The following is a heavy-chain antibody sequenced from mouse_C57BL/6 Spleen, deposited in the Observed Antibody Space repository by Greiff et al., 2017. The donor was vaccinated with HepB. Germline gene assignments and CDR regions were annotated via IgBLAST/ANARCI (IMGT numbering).Heavy chain of an antibody. D-gene: IGHD1-1*01. Sequence: VQLQQSGAELVKAGASVKMSCKASGYTFTSYWMHWVKQRLGQGLEWFAETNPTNGRTYYNEKFKSKATLTVDKSSSTAYMLLSGPTFEDSAVYYCAKIKEIVATYFDYWSQGTTLTVSS. CDR1: GYTFTSYW. J-gene: IGHJ2*01. CDR2: TNPTNGRT. V-gene: IGHV1S81*02. CDR3: AKIKEIVATYFDY.